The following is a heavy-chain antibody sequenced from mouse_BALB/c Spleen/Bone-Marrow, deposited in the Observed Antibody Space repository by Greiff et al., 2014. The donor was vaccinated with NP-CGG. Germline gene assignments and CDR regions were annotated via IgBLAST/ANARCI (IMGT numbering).Heavy chain of an antibody. D-gene: IGHD1-2*01. V-gene: IGHV2-9*02. CDR2: VWAGGST. J-gene: IGHJ2*01. Sequence: VKLMESGPGLVAPSQTLSITCTVSGFSLTSYGVHWVRQSPGKGLEWLGVVWAGGSTNYNSALMSRLSISKDNSKSQVLLKMNSLQTDDTAMYYCARYYYGFLDYWGQGTTLTVSS. CDR3: ARYYYGFLDY. CDR1: GFSLTSYG.